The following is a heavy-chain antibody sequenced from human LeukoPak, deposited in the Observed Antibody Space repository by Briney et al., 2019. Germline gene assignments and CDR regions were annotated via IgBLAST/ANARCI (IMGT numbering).Heavy chain of an antibody. V-gene: IGHV5-51*01. Sequence: GASLEISWEGAGSFFTSYWIGWGRQLAGKGVEWMGIIYPGHSDTRYTPSFQGQLPIPADKSISTAYLQWSGLKASDTAMYYCASDGGGNTEARYWGQGTLVTVSS. J-gene: IGHJ4*02. CDR2: IYPGHSDT. D-gene: IGHD3-10*01. CDR1: GSFFTSYW. CDR3: ASDGGGNTEARY.